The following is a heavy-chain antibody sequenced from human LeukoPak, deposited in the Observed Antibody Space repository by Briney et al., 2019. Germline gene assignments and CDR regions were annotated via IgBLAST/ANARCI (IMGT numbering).Heavy chain of an antibody. V-gene: IGHV1-24*01. CDR3: ATQQLPYWYFDL. CDR1: GYTLTELS. CDR2: FDPEDGVT. Sequence: ASVKVSCKVSGYTLTELSMHWVRQAPGKGLEWMGGFDPEDGVTIYAQKFQGRVTMTEDTSTDTAYMELSSLRSEDTAVYYCATQQLPYWYFDLWGRGTLVTVSS. D-gene: IGHD6-13*01. J-gene: IGHJ2*01.